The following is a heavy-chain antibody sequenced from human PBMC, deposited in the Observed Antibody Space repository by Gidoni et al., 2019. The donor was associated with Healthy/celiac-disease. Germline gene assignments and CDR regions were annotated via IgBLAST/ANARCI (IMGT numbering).Heavy chain of an antibody. Sequence: EVQLVESGGGLVQPGRSLRLSCAASGFTFDDYAMPWVRQAPGKGLEWVSGISWNSGSIGYADSVKGRFTISRDNAKNSLYLQMNSLRAEDTALYYCAKGGYSYLKGTFDYWGQGTLVTVSS. D-gene: IGHD5-18*01. CDR1: GFTFDDYA. J-gene: IGHJ4*02. V-gene: IGHV3-9*01. CDR3: AKGGYSYLKGTFDY. CDR2: ISWNSGSI.